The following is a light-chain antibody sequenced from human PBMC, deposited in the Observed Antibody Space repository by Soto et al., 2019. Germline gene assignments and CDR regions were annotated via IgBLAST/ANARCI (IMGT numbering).Light chain of an antibody. J-gene: IGKJ1*01. CDR1: QSLVYSDGNTY. CDR3: MQVTPRAGA. CDR2: KVS. V-gene: IGKV2-30*01. Sequence: DVVMTQSPLSLPVTLGQPASISCRSSQSLVYSDGNTYLNGFQQRPGQSPRRLIYKVSNRDSGVTNRCGGSWYATVFTTKINREYAEDVGVYYCMQVTPRAGAFGQGTKVEIK.